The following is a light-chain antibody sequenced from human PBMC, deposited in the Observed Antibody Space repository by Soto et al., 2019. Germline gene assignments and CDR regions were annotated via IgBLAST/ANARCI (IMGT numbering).Light chain of an antibody. CDR2: WAS. Sequence: SVMTQSPDSLAVSMGERVTINCKSSQSVLYSSNNKNYLAWYQQKPGQPPKLLIYWASTRESGVPDRFSGSGSGTDFTLTISSLQAEDVAVYYCQQYYNTPLTFGGGTKVDIK. V-gene: IGKV4-1*01. J-gene: IGKJ4*01. CDR3: QQYYNTPLT. CDR1: QSVLYSSNNKNY.